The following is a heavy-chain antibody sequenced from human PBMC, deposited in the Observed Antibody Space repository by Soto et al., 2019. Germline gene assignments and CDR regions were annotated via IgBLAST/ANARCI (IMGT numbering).Heavy chain of an antibody. CDR3: AKNGQRPYYYYGMDV. CDR2: ISGYNGDT. J-gene: IGHJ6*02. V-gene: IGHV1-18*01. CDR1: GYTFTRYG. D-gene: IGHD2-8*01. Sequence: QGQLVQSGAEVKKPGASVKVSCKASGYTFTRYGISWVRQAPGQGLEWMGWISGYNGDTNYAQKFQGRVTMTVDTSTSTAFMELRSLTSDDRAVYYCAKNGQRPYYYYGMDVWGQGTTVTVSS.